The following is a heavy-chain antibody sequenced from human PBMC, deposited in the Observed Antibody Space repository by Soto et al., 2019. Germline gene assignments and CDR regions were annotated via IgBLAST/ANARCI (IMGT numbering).Heavy chain of an antibody. Sequence: SETLSLTCAVYGGSFSGYYWSWIRQPPGEGLEWIGEINHSGSTNYNPSLKSRVTISVDTSKNQFSLKLSSVTAADTAVYYCARGGYSGSYHPFDYWGQGTLVTVSS. CDR2: INHSGST. V-gene: IGHV4-34*01. D-gene: IGHD1-26*01. J-gene: IGHJ4*02. CDR3: ARGGYSGSYHPFDY. CDR1: GGSFSGYY.